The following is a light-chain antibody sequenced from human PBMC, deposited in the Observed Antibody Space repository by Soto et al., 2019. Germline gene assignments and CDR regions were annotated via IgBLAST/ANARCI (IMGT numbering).Light chain of an antibody. CDR1: QTVSSN. CDR2: GAF. CDR3: QQHNNWPYT. Sequence: MTQSPATLSVSPGESATLSCRASQTVSSNVAWYQQRPGQAPRLLIDGAFTRATGVPARFSGSRSGTEFTLTISSPQSEDFALYYCQQHNNWPYTFGQGTRLEIK. V-gene: IGKV3-15*01. J-gene: IGKJ5*01.